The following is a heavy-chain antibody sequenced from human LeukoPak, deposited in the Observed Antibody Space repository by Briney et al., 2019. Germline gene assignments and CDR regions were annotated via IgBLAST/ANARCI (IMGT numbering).Heavy chain of an antibody. J-gene: IGHJ4*02. Sequence: SETLSLTCAVYGGSFSGYYWSWIRQPPGKGLEWIGEINHSGNTNYSPSLKSRVIISVDTSKNQFSLKLSSVTAADTAVYYCARGDYGDYVFDYWGQGTLVTVSS. CDR1: GGSFSGYY. CDR3: ARGDYGDYVFDY. CDR2: INHSGNT. V-gene: IGHV4-34*01. D-gene: IGHD4-17*01.